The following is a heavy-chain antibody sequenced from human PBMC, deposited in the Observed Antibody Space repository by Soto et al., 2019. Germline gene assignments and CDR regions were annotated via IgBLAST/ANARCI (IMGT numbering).Heavy chain of an antibody. CDR3: AKNRVVVDY. CDR2: ISGSGGST. J-gene: IGHJ4*02. D-gene: IGHD3-22*01. Sequence: PGESLKISCAASGFTFSSYAMSWVRQAPGKGLEWVSAISGSGGSTYYADSVKGRFTISRDNSKNTLYLQMNSLRAEDTAVYYCAKNRVVVDYWGQGTLVTVSS. V-gene: IGHV3-23*01. CDR1: GFTFSSYA.